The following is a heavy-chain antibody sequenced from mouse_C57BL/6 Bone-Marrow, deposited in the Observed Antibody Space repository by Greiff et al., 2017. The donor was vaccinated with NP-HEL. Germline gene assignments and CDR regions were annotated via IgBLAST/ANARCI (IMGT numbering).Heavy chain of an antibody. CDR3: AREIYGSRGFAY. CDR1: GYTFTTYP. V-gene: IGHV1-47*01. J-gene: IGHJ3*01. D-gene: IGHD1-1*01. Sequence: QVQLKESGAELVKPGASVKMSCKASGYTFTTYPIEWMKQNHGKSLEWIGNFHPYNDDTKYTEKFKGKATLTVEKSSSTVYLELSRLTSDDSAVYYCAREIYGSRGFAYWGQGTLVTVSA. CDR2: FHPYNDDT.